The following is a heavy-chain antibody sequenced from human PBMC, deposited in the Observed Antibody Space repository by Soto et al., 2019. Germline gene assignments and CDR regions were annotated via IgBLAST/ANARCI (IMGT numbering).Heavy chain of an antibody. D-gene: IGHD2-2*02. J-gene: IGHJ4*02. CDR1: GFTFSDYA. Sequence: VGSLRLSCTASGFTFSDYAMSWVRQPPGKGLEWVSVISAGGSTYYADSVKGRFTVSRANSKNTLYLQMNSLRAEDTAVYYCANVPIWCSSTSCYTEGFDYWGQGTLVTVSS. CDR2: ISAGGST. V-gene: IGHV3-23*01. CDR3: ANVPIWCSSTSCYTEGFDY.